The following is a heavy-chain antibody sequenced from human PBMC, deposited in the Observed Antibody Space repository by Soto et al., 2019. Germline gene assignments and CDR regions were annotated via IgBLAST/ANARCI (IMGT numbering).Heavy chain of an antibody. Sequence: QVQLVQSGAEVKKPGSSVKVSCKASGGTFSSYTISWVRQAPGQGLEWMGRIIPILGIANYAQKFQGRVTITADKSTSTAYMELSSLRSEDTAVYYCARDPIDYGDYGGVYWGQGTLVTVSS. J-gene: IGHJ4*02. CDR1: GGTFSSYT. CDR2: IIPILGIA. CDR3: ARDPIDYGDYGGVY. V-gene: IGHV1-69*08. D-gene: IGHD4-17*01.